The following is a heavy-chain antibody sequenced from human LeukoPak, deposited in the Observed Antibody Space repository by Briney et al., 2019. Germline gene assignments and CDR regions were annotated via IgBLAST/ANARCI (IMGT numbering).Heavy chain of an antibody. CDR1: GYTFSGYY. J-gene: IGHJ5*02. CDR3: ARDGYSGRFDP. V-gene: IGHV1-2*02. Sequence: ASVKVSCKGSGYTFSGYYMHWVRQAPGQGLEWMGWINPKSGDTKYAQKFQGRVTMTRDTSISTAYMELSRLRSDDTAVYHCARDGYSGRFDPWGQGTLVTVSS. D-gene: IGHD1-26*01. CDR2: INPKSGDT.